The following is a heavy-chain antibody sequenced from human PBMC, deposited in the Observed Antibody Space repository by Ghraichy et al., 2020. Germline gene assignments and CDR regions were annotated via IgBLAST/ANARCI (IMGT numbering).Heavy chain of an antibody. D-gene: IGHD5-24*01. CDR2: ISHDGSSH. CDR3: ARDRVARDDYNYPGY. Sequence: GGSLRLSCAASGFTFSSYPMHWVRQAPGKGLERVAVISHDGSSHYYADSVGGRFTVSRDNSKNTLYLQMNSLRGEDSAVYYCARDRVARDDYNYPGYWGQETLVTVSS. J-gene: IGHJ4*02. V-gene: IGHV3-30-3*01. CDR1: GFTFSSYP.